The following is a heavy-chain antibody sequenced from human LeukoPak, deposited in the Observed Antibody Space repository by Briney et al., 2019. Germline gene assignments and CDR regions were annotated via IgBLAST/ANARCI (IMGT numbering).Heavy chain of an antibody. J-gene: IGHJ4*02. Sequence: GGSLRLSCAASGFTFSNHWMHWVRQAPGKGLMWVSRINRDGSRTDYADSVKGRFTISRDDAKNTLYLQMDSLRAEDTAVYYCARDRAWNYFDYWGQGTLVTVSS. V-gene: IGHV3-74*01. CDR3: ARDRAWNYFDY. D-gene: IGHD3-3*01. CDR2: INRDGSRT. CDR1: GFTFSNHW.